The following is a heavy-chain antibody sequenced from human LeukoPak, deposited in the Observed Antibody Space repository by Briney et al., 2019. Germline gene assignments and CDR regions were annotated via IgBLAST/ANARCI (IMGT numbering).Heavy chain of an antibody. V-gene: IGHV4-4*07. J-gene: IGHJ3*02. CDR1: GDSITYFY. Sequence: SETLSLTCSVSGDSITYFYWSWIRQAAGKGLEWIGRISSSGSTDYNASLKSRVTMSVDTSKNQLSLKVISVTAEDTAVYYCARDPGVMLAVVNAFDIWGQGTGVTVSS. CDR2: ISSSGST. D-gene: IGHD3-22*01. CDR3: ARDPGVMLAVVNAFDI.